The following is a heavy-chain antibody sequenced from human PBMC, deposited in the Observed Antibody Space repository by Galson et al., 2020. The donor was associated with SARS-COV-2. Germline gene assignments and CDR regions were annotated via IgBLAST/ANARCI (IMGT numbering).Heavy chain of an antibody. D-gene: IGHD2-15*01. CDR3: ARGFCSGGTCYQVFDS. J-gene: IGHJ4*02. V-gene: IGHV3-48*03. Sequence: GGSLRLSCEASGFTFSSYEMNWVRQAPGKGLEWVAYISNTSTTIYYADSVKGRFTVSRDNAKNSLYLHMNSLRAEDTAVYYCARGFCSGGTCYQVFDSWGQGTLVTVSS. CDR1: GFTFSSYE. CDR2: ISNTSTTI.